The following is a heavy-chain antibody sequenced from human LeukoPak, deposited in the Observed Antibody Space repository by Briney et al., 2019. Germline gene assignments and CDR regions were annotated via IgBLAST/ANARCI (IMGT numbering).Heavy chain of an antibody. D-gene: IGHD1-26*01. Sequence: GGSLRLSCAASGFTFSSYAMSWVRQAPGKGLEWVSVISGSGGSTYSAESVKGRFTISRDNSKNTLYLRMNSLRVEDTAVYYCAKGALLYFDYWGQGTLVTVSS. J-gene: IGHJ4*02. CDR3: AKGALLYFDY. CDR1: GFTFSSYA. V-gene: IGHV3-23*01. CDR2: ISGSGGST.